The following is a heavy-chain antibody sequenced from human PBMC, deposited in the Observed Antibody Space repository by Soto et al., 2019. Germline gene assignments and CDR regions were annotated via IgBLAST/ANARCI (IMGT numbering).Heavy chain of an antibody. D-gene: IGHD3-22*01. V-gene: IGHV1-69*06. J-gene: IGHJ4*02. CDR3: ARTHYYDSSGYIDY. CDR2: IIPIFGTA. CDR1: GVTFSSYA. Sequence: GASVKVSCKASGVTFSSYAISWVRQAPGQGLEWMGGIIPIFGTANYAQKFQGRVTITADKSTSTAYMELSSLRSEDTAVYYCARTHYYDSSGYIDYWGQGTLVTVSS.